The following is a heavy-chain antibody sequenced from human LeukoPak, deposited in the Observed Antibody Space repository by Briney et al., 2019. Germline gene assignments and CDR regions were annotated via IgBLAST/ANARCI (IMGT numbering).Heavy chain of an antibody. Sequence: GGSLRLSCEASGFTFSSYAMSWVRQAPGKGLEWVSAISGCGGSTDYADSVKGRFTISRDNSKNTLYLQMNSLRAEDTAVYYCAKATMIVVVMPSDYWGQGTLVTVSS. CDR3: AKATMIVVVMPSDY. CDR1: GFTFSSYA. V-gene: IGHV3-23*01. D-gene: IGHD3-22*01. J-gene: IGHJ4*02. CDR2: ISGCGGST.